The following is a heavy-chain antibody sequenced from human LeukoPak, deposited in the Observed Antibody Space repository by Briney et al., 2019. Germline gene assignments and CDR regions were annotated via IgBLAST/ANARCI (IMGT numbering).Heavy chain of an antibody. CDR3: ATLRSLFDY. CDR1: GYTFTGYY. J-gene: IGHJ4*02. V-gene: IGHV1-2*02. Sequence: ASVKVSCKASGYTFTGYYMHWVRQAPGQGLEWMGWINPNSGGTNYAPKFQGRVTLTRGTSINTAYMELSRLKSDDTAMYYCATLRSLFDYWGQGTLVTVSS. CDR2: INPNSGGT. D-gene: IGHD3-16*02.